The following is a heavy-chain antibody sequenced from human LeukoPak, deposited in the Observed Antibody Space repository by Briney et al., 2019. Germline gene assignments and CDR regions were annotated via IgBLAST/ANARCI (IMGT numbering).Heavy chain of an antibody. V-gene: IGHV3-11*01. Sequence: GGSLRLSCAASGFTFSDYYMSWIRQAPGKGLEWVSYISSSGSTIYYADSVKGRFTISRDNSKNTLYLQMNSLRAEDTAVYYCAKDGSFYCSSTSCPEYFQHWGQGTLVTVSS. CDR3: AKDGSFYCSSTSCPEYFQH. D-gene: IGHD2-2*01. J-gene: IGHJ1*01. CDR1: GFTFSDYY. CDR2: ISSSGSTI.